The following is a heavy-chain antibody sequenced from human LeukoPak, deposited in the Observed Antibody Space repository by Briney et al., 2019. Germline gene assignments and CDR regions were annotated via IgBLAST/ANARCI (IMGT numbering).Heavy chain of an antibody. CDR3: ARTDCSGGSCPFDY. J-gene: IGHJ4*02. CDR1: GGSISSYY. Sequence: SETLSLTCTVSGGSISSYYWSWIRQPPGKGLEWIGYIYYSGSTNYNPSLKNRVTISVDTSKNQFSLKLSSVTAADTAVYYCARTDCSGGSCPFDYWGQGTLVTVSS. D-gene: IGHD2-15*01. CDR2: IYYSGST. V-gene: IGHV4-59*08.